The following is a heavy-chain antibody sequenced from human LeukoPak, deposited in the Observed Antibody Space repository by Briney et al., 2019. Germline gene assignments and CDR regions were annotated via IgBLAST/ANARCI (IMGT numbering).Heavy chain of an antibody. V-gene: IGHV3-74*01. D-gene: IGHD4-23*01. Sequence: GGSLRLSCAASGFTFSTYWVHWIRQAPGKRLMWVSRITPDGSTTSHADFVKGRFTISRDNAKNTVSLQMNSLSAEDTAVYYCVTLTSVVSEHAFDMWGQGTMVAVSS. J-gene: IGHJ3*02. CDR1: GFTFSTYW. CDR3: VTLTSVVSEHAFDM. CDR2: ITPDGSTT.